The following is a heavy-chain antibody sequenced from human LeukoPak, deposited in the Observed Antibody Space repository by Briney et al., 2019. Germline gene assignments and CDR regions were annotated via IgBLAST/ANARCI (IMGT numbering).Heavy chain of an antibody. CDR3: ARGSPGYSSSWYYFDY. J-gene: IGHJ4*02. CDR1: GGSISSGSYY. D-gene: IGHD6-13*01. V-gene: IGHV4-61*02. CDR2: IYTSGSN. Sequence: SQTLSLTCTVSGGSISSGSYYWSWIRRPAGKGLEWIGRIYTSGSNNSNPSLKSRVTISVDTSKNQFSLRLSSVTAADTAVYYCARGSPGYSSSWYYFDYWGQGTLVTVSS.